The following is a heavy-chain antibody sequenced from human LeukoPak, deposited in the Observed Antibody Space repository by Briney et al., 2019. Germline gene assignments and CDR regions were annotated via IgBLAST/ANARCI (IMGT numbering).Heavy chain of an antibody. V-gene: IGHV4-59*01. J-gene: IGHJ5*02. CDR1: GGSISSYY. Sequence: SETLSLTCTVSGGSISSYYWSWIRQPPGKGLEWIGYIYYSGSTNYNPSLKSRVTISVDTSKNQFSLKLSSVIAADTAVYYCARAFYDFWSGTNWFDPWGQGTLVTVSS. CDR2: IYYSGST. CDR3: ARAFYDFWSGTNWFDP. D-gene: IGHD3-3*01.